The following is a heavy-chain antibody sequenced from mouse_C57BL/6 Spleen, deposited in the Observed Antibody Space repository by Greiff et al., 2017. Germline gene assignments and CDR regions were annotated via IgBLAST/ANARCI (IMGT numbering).Heavy chain of an antibody. V-gene: IGHV14-4*01. CDR2: IDPENGDT. CDR1: GFNIKDDD. Sequence: VQLKQSGAELVRPGASVKLSCTASGFNIKDDDMHWVKQRPEQGLEWIGWIDPENGDTEYASKFQGNATITADPSSNTAYLQLSSLTSEDTAVYYGTFYYCSSYPAWFAYWGQGTLVTVSA. CDR3: TFYYCSSYPAWFAY. D-gene: IGHD1-1*01. J-gene: IGHJ3*01.